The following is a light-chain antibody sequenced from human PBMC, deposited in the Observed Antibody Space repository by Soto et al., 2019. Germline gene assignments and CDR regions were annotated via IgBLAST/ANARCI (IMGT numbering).Light chain of an antibody. CDR3: SSYTSSSTYYV. J-gene: IGLJ1*01. V-gene: IGLV2-14*01. CDR1: SSDVGGYNY. Sequence: SVLTQPASVFGSPGQSITISCTGTSSDVGGYNYVSWYQQHPGKAPKLMIYDVSDRPSGVSNRFSGSKSGNTASLTISGLQAEDEADYYCSSYTSSSTYYVFGTGTKVTVL. CDR2: DVS.